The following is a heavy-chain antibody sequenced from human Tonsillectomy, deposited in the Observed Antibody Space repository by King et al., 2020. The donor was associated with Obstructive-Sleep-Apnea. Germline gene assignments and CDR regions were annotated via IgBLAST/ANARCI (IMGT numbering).Heavy chain of an antibody. J-gene: IGHJ4*02. CDR2: FHDSGST. D-gene: IGHD2-15*01. CDR1: GASFSSYY. V-gene: IGHV4-59*01. Sequence: QLQESGPGLVKPSETLSLTCTVSGASFSSYYWSWFRQPPGKGLEWIGNFHDSGSTNYSPSLKRRVTISVDTSNNQFSLKLSSVTAADTAVDYCARDSSCCSGGSCYSAYCGYGCQGTLVPISS. CDR3: ARDSSCCSGGSCYSAYCGY.